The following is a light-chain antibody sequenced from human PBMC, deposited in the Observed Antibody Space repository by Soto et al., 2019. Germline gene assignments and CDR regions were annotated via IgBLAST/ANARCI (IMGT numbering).Light chain of an antibody. V-gene: IGKV3-20*01. Sequence: EIVLTQSPGTLSLSPGERATLSCMASQRISSSHLAWYQQKPGQAPRLLVYGASSRATGIPDRFSGSGSGTDFTLTISRLEPEDFAVYYCQQYGSSPWTFGQGTKVDIK. CDR1: QRISSSH. CDR2: GAS. J-gene: IGKJ1*01. CDR3: QQYGSSPWT.